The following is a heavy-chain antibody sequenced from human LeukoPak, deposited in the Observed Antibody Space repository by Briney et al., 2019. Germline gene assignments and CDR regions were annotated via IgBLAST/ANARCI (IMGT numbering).Heavy chain of an antibody. Sequence: PSETLSLTCTVSGGSFRSGGYYWTWIRQPPGKGRGWFGSIYHGGSTYYNPPLESRVTISVDRSKNQFSLKLNSVTAADTAVYYCARDLWYYYGSGSYFYYWGQGTLVTVSS. D-gene: IGHD3-10*01. J-gene: IGHJ4*02. CDR3: ARDLWYYYGSGSYFYY. V-gene: IGHV4-30-2*01. CDR2: IYHGGST. CDR1: GGSFRSGGYY.